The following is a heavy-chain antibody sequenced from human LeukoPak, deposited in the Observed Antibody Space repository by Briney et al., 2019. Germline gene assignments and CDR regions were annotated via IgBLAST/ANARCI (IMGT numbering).Heavy chain of an antibody. CDR1: GYTFTGYY. J-gene: IGHJ4*02. CDR3: ARSDIVATSPFDY. D-gene: IGHD5-12*01. Sequence: ASVKVSCKASGYTFTGYYMHWARQAPGQGLEWMGWINPNSGGTNYAQKFQGRVTMTRDTSISTAYMELSRLRSDDTAVYYCARSDIVATSPFDYWGQGTLVTVSS. CDR2: INPNSGGT. V-gene: IGHV1-2*02.